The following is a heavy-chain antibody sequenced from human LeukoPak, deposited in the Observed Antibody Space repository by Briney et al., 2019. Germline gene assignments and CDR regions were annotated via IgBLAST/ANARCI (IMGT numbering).Heavy chain of an antibody. CDR1: GGSINTGNW. V-gene: IGHV4-4*02. CDR3: ARIPALGYGSGSYYPFDY. D-gene: IGHD3-10*01. CDR2: IYHSGST. J-gene: IGHJ4*02. Sequence: SGTLSLTCAVSGGSINTGNWWSWVRQTPGKGLEWIGEIYHSGSTDYNPSLKSRVTISLDKSKNQFSLKLSSVTAADTAVYYCARIPALGYGSGSYYPFDYWGQGTLVTVSS.